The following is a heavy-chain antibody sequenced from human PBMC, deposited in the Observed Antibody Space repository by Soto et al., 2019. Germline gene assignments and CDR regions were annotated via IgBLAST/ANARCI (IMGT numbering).Heavy chain of an antibody. D-gene: IGHD3-22*01. Sequence: QVQLVESGGGVVQPGRSLRLSCAASGFTFSSYAMHWVRQAPGKGLEWVAVISYDGSNKYYADSVKGRFTISGDNSKNTLYLQMNSLRAEDTAVYYCARETYYYDSRYFDYWGQGTLVTVSS. CDR2: ISYDGSNK. V-gene: IGHV3-30-3*01. J-gene: IGHJ4*02. CDR3: ARETYYYDSRYFDY. CDR1: GFTFSSYA.